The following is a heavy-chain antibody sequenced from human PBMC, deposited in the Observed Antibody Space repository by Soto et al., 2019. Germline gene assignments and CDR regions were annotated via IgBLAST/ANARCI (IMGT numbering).Heavy chain of an antibody. Sequence: EVQLVESGGGLVQPGGSLRLSCVASGFTVSSNYLTWVRQAPGKGMEWVSMIYSGGRTYYADSVKGRFTISRDNSTNTFYLQMSSLRVVDTAVYYCARSHNSGYTGPFDHWGQGTLVTVS. V-gene: IGHV3-66*01. CDR2: IYSGGRT. CDR3: ARSHNSGYTGPFDH. CDR1: GFTVSSNY. J-gene: IGHJ4*02. D-gene: IGHD3-22*01.